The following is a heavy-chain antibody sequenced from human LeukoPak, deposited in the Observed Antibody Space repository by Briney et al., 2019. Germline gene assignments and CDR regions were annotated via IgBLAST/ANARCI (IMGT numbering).Heavy chain of an antibody. V-gene: IGHV4-4*07. D-gene: IGHD5-12*01. J-gene: IGHJ4*02. CDR2: IYTSGST. CDR1: GGSISSYY. CDR3: ARSGSGYLRYYFDY. Sequence: SETLSLTCTVSGGSISSYYWSWIRQPAGKGLEWIGRIYTSGSTNYNPSLKSRVTMSVDTSKNQFSLKLSSVTAADTAVYYCARSGSGYLRYYFDYWGQGTLVTVSS.